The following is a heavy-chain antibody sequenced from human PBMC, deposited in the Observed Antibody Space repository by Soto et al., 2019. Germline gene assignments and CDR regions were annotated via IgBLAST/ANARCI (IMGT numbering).Heavy chain of an antibody. Sequence: QVQLVQSGAEVKKPGASVKVSCKASGYTFTSYGISWVRQAPGQGLEWMGWISGHNGNTNYAQKLQGRXAXTPXTSTSTAYMELRSLRSDDTAVYYCARDLAVGLVDYWGQGTLVTVSS. CDR3: ARDLAVGLVDY. CDR1: GYTFTSYG. D-gene: IGHD6-19*01. V-gene: IGHV1-18*01. CDR2: ISGHNGNT. J-gene: IGHJ4*02.